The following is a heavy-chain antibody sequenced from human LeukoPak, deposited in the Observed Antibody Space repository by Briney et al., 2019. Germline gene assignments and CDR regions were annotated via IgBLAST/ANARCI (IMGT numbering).Heavy chain of an antibody. V-gene: IGHV3-30-3*01. CDR2: ISYDGSNK. CDR1: GFTFSSYA. J-gene: IGHJ4*02. CDR3: AREKAYSSTQDY. D-gene: IGHD6-19*01. Sequence: PGGSLRLSCAASGFTFSSYAMHWVRQAPGKGLEWVAVISYDGSNKYYADSVKGRFTISRDNSKNTLYLQMNSLRAEDTAVYYCAREKAYSSTQDYWGQGTQVTVSS.